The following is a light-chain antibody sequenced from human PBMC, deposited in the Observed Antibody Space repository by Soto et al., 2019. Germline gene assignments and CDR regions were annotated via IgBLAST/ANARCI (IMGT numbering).Light chain of an antibody. Sequence: EIVMTQSPATLSVSPGERATLSCRASESVNIDLAWYQQKPGQAPGLLIYGASTRATGIPARFSGSGSGTEFTLTISGVQSEDFAIYFCQQYNKWPPAFGQGTKVDIK. CDR1: ESVNID. J-gene: IGKJ1*01. CDR3: QQYNKWPPA. V-gene: IGKV3-15*01. CDR2: GAS.